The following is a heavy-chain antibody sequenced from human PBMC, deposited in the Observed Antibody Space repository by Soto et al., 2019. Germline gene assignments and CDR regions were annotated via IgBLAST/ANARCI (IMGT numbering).Heavy chain of an antibody. Sequence: GGSLRLSCAASGFTFDDYAMHWVRQAPGKGLEWVSGISWNSGSIGYADSVKGRFTISRDNAKNSLYLQMNSLRAEDTALYYCAKDGVLGGIIFDPWGQGTLVTVSS. J-gene: IGHJ5*02. CDR3: AKDGVLGGIIFDP. CDR2: ISWNSGSI. D-gene: IGHD1-20*01. V-gene: IGHV3-9*01. CDR1: GFTFDDYA.